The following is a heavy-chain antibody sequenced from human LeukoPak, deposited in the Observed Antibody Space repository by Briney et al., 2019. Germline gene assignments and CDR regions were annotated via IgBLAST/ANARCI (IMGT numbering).Heavy chain of an antibody. CDR3: ARAKRGLLWFGESIRPFDP. Sequence: GASVKVSCKASGGTFSSYAISWVRQAPGQGLEWMGGIIPIFGTANYAQKFQGRVTITADESTSTAYMELSSLRSEDTAVYYCARAKRGLLWFGESIRPFDPWGQGTLVTVSS. D-gene: IGHD3-10*01. CDR1: GGTFSSYA. J-gene: IGHJ5*02. CDR2: IIPIFGTA. V-gene: IGHV1-69*13.